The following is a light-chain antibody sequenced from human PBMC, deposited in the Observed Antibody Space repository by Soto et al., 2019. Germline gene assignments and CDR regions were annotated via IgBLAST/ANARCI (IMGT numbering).Light chain of an antibody. Sequence: DIQMTQSPSTLSASVGDRVTITCRASQTISNWLAWYQQKPGKAPKLLIYDASGLESGVPSRFSGSGSGTEFTLTISSLQPDDFATYYCQQYNSYWRTFGQGTKVDIK. V-gene: IGKV1-5*01. J-gene: IGKJ1*01. CDR2: DAS. CDR1: QTISNW. CDR3: QQYNSYWRT.